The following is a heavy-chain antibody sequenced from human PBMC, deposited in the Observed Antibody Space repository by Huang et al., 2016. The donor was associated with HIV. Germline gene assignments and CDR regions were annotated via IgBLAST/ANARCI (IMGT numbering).Heavy chain of an antibody. Sequence: EVQLVESGGGLIQPGGSLRLSCAASGFTVSSNYMSWVRQAPGKGLAWVSVIYSGGSRYYADSVKGRFTISRDNSKNTLYLQMNSLRAEETAVYYCARDIHSSGWYAGGFDYWGQGTLVTVSS. CDR3: ARDIHSSGWYAGGFDY. D-gene: IGHD6-19*01. CDR2: IYSGGSR. V-gene: IGHV3-53*01. J-gene: IGHJ4*02. CDR1: GFTVSSNY.